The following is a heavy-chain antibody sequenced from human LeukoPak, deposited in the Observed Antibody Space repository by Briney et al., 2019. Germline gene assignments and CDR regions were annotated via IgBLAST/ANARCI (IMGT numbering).Heavy chain of an antibody. CDR1: GYTFTSYY. J-gene: IGHJ1*01. CDR2: INPSGGST. CDR3: ARDGRGSRYYFQH. V-gene: IGHV1-46*01. Sequence: ASVKVSCKASGYTFTSYYMHWVRQAPGQGLEWMGIINPSGGSTSYAQKFQDRVTMTRDTFTSTVYMELSSLRSEDTAVYYCARDGRGSRYYFQHWGQGTLVTVSS. D-gene: IGHD1-26*01.